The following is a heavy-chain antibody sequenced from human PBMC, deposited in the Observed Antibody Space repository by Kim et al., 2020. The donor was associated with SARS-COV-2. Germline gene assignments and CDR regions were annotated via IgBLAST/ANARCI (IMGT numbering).Heavy chain of an antibody. V-gene: IGHV3-9*01. J-gene: IGHJ6*02. Sequence: GGSLRLSCAASGFTFDDYAMHWARQAPGKGLEWVPGISWNSGSIGYADSVKGRFTISRDNAKNSLYLQMNSLRAEDTALYYCAKDLGVGATIYYGMDVWGQGTTVTVSS. CDR1: GFTFDDYA. CDR3: AKDLGVGATIYYGMDV. CDR2: ISWNSGSI. D-gene: IGHD1-26*01.